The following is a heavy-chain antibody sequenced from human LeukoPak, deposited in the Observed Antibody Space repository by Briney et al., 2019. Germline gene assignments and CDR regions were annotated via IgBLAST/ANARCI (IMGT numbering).Heavy chain of an antibody. CDR1: GFTFSSYS. Sequence: GGSLRLSCAASGFTFSSYSMNWVRQAPGKGLEWVSSISSSSSYIYYADSVKGRFTSSRDNAKNSLYLQMNSLRAEDTAVYYCARDCSGGSCYGWYNWFDPWGQGTLVTVSS. V-gene: IGHV3-21*01. CDR2: ISSSSSYI. J-gene: IGHJ5*02. D-gene: IGHD2-15*01. CDR3: ARDCSGGSCYGWYNWFDP.